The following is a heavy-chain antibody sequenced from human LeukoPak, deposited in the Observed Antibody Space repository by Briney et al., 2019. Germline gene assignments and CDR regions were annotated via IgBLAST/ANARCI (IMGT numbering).Heavy chain of an antibody. CDR3: AKDWTTVVTPKGYYFDS. Sequence: PGGSLRLSCAASGFSFNNYAMSWVRQAPGKGLEWVSAISTTGGSTYYADSVKGRFTVSRDNSKNTRSLQMDSLRVEDTALYYCAKDWTTVVTPKGYYFDSWGQGTLVTVSS. J-gene: IGHJ4*02. V-gene: IGHV3-23*01. CDR1: GFSFNNYA. D-gene: IGHD4-23*01. CDR2: ISTTGGST.